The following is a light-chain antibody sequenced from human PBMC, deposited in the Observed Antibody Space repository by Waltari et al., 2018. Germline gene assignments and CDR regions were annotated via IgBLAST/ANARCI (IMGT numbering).Light chain of an antibody. V-gene: IGLV3-19*01. CDR3: NSRDSASNVI. J-gene: IGLJ2*01. CDR2: AID. Sequence: VIYAIDRRPSGVSDRFSASNSGSTATLTITSTQAEDEADYYCNSRDSASNVIFGGGTKLTVL.